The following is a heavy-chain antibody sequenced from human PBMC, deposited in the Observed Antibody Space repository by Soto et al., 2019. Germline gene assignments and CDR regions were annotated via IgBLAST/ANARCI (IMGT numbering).Heavy chain of an antibody. CDR1: GFTFSSYS. CDR3: ARVSSGSLYYYYYYMDV. V-gene: IGHV3-48*01. J-gene: IGHJ6*03. CDR2: ISSSSSTI. D-gene: IGHD3-10*01. Sequence: GGSLRLSCAASGFTFSSYSMNWVRQAPGKGLEWVSYISSSSSTIYYADSVKGRFTISRDNAKNSLYLQMNSLRAEDTVVYYCARVSSGSLYYYYYYMDVWGKGTTVTVSS.